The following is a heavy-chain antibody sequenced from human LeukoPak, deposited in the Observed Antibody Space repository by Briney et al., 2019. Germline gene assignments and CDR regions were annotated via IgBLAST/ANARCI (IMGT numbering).Heavy chain of an antibody. Sequence: SETLSLTCAVYGGSFSGYYWSWIRQPPGKGLEWIGEINHSGSTNYNPSLKSRVTISVDTSKNQFSLKLSSVTAADTAVYYCARDYYDSSGYSGWPFDYWGQGTLVTVSS. D-gene: IGHD3-22*01. CDR2: INHSGST. CDR3: ARDYYDSSGYSGWPFDY. J-gene: IGHJ4*02. V-gene: IGHV4-34*01. CDR1: GGSFSGYY.